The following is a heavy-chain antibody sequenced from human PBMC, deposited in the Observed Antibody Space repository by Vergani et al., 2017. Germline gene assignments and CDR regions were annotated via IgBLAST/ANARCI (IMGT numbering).Heavy chain of an antibody. J-gene: IGHJ6*03. CDR3: ARGSTYCSSTSCYYHYYMDV. D-gene: IGHD2-2*01. V-gene: IGHV3-11*04. CDR2: ISSSSSTI. CDR1: GFTFSDYY. Sequence: VQLVESGGGLVKRGGSLRLSCAASGFTFSDYYMSWIRQAPGKGLEWVSYISSSSSTIYYADSVKGRFTISRDNAKNSLYLQMNSLRAEDTAVYYCARGSTYCSSTSCYYHYYMDVWGKGTTVTVSS.